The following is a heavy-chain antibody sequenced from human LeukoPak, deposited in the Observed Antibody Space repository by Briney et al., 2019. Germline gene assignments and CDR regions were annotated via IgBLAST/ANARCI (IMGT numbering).Heavy chain of an antibody. CDR2: INPNSGGT. CDR1: GYTFTGYY. V-gene: IGHV1-2*02. CDR3: AGDGSFGVVTPFYYYYMDV. J-gene: IGHJ6*03. Sequence: ASVKVSCKASGYTFTGYYMHWVRQAPGQGLEWMGWINPNSGGTNYAQKFQGRVTMTRDTSISTAYMELSRLRSDDTAVYYCAGDGSFGVVTPFYYYYMDVWGKGTTVTVSS. D-gene: IGHD3-3*01.